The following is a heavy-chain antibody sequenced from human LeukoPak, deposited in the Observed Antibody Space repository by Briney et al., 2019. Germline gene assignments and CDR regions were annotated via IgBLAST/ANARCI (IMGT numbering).Heavy chain of an antibody. CDR2: IYHSGST. D-gene: IGHD6-19*01. CDR3: ARGGSGWCGDY. V-gene: IGHV4-4*02. CDR1: GGSISSSNW. Sequence: SGTLSLTCAVSGGSISSSNWWSWVRQPPGKGLEWIGEIYHSGSTNYNPSLKSRVTISVDTSKNQFSLKLSSVTAADTAVYYCARGGSGWCGDYWGQGTLVTVSS. J-gene: IGHJ4*02.